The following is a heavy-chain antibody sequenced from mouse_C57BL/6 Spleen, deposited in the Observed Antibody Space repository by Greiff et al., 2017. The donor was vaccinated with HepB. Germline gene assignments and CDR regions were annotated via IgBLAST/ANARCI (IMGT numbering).Heavy chain of an antibody. V-gene: IGHV1-80*01. CDR3: ARNYYGNYGFDY. CDR2: IYPGDGDT. D-gene: IGHD2-1*01. Sequence: QVQLKESGAELVKPGASVKISCKASGYAFSSYWMNWVKQRPGKGLEWIGQIYPGDGDTNYNGKFKGKATLTADKSSSTAYMQLSILTSEDSAVYFCARNYYGNYGFDYWGQVTTLTVSS. J-gene: IGHJ2*01. CDR1: GYAFSSYW.